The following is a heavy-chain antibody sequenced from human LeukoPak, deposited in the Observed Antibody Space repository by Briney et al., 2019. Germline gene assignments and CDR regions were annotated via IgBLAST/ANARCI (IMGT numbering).Heavy chain of an antibody. J-gene: IGHJ3*02. D-gene: IGHD3-9*01. CDR2: IYYSGST. Sequence: SETLSLTCTVSGGSISSYYWSCIPQPPAKGLEGIGYIYYSGSTNYNPSLKSRVTISVDTSKNQFSLKLSSVTAADTAVYYCAGGLVSRGGAFDIWGQGTMVTVSS. CDR1: GGSISSYY. V-gene: IGHV4-59*01. CDR3: AGGLVSRGGAFDI.